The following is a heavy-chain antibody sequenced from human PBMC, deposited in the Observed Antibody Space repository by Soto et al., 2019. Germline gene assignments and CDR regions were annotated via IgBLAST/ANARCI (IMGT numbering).Heavy chain of an antibody. J-gene: IGHJ4*02. V-gene: IGHV3-9*01. CDR1: GSTFDDYA. Sequence: PGGSLRLSCAASGSTFDDYAMHWVRQAPGMGLECVSDISWNSGSIGYADSVKGRFTISRDNAKNSLYLQMNSLRAEDTALYYCAQDSDILTGTFDYWGQGTLVTVSS. D-gene: IGHD3-9*01. CDR3: AQDSDILTGTFDY. CDR2: ISWNSGSI.